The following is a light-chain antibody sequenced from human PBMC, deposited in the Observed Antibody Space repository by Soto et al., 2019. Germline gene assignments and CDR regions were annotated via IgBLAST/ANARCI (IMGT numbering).Light chain of an antibody. CDR3: SAYTSSSTRYGV. CDR2: EVS. J-gene: IGLJ2*01. CDR1: SSDVGVYNY. Sequence: QSELTQPAAVSGSPGQSITFCGTGTSSDVGVYNYVSWYQHHPGKAPKLMIYEVSNRPSGVSNRFAGSTSGNTASLTISGLQADDEAHYYCSAYTSSSTRYGVFGGGTRLTV. V-gene: IGLV2-14*01.